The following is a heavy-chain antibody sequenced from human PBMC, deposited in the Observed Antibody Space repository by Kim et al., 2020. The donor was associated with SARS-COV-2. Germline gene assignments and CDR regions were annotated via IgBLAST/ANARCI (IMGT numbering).Heavy chain of an antibody. J-gene: IGHJ4*02. V-gene: IGHV3-23*01. Sequence: ADSVKGRFTISRDNSKNTAYLHLNGLRADDTAVYYCAKDPRGYGGSPFDYWGQGTQVTVA. D-gene: IGHD5-12*01. CDR3: AKDPRGYGGSPFDY.